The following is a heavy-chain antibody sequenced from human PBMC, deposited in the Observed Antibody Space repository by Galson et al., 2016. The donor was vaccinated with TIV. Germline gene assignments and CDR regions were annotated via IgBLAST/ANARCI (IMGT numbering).Heavy chain of an antibody. J-gene: IGHJ6*02. CDR3: ARDRCYDASGYYYYYYGLDV. Sequence: SLRLSCAASGIIVGDNYMSWVRQAPGKGLEWVSTIYSGGDTYYADSVKGRFTISRDNSKNTLHLHVNSLRAEDTAVYYCARDRCYDASGYYYYYYGLDVWGQGTTVTVSS. CDR1: GIIVGDNY. CDR2: IYSGGDT. V-gene: IGHV3-66*02. D-gene: IGHD3-22*01.